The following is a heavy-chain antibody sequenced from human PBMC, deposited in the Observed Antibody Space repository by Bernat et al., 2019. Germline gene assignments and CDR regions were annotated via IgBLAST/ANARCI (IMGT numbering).Heavy chain of an antibody. V-gene: IGHV1-18*01. CDR2: INTNNGNT. D-gene: IGHD1-14*01. Sequence: QVQLVQSGAEVKKPGASVKVSCKASGYTFTGYGITWVRQAPGQGLEWLGWINTNNGNTHHAQNLQGRVTVTTDTSTSTAYMELRSLRSDDTALYYCAILCTGYWGQGTLVTVSS. CDR1: GYTFTGYG. J-gene: IGHJ4*02. CDR3: AILCTGY.